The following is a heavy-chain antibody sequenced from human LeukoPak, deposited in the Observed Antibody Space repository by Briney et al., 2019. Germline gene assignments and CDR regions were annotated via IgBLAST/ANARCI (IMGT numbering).Heavy chain of an antibody. J-gene: IGHJ5*02. CDR1: GFAFGVHA. D-gene: IGHD3-16*01. CDR3: AKDWTPHNRVYDCLDA. Sequence: GGSLRLSCVGSGFAFGVHAMSWVRQAPGKGPEWVASIGSGADLFYAESVKGRFTISRDDPRNTVWLQMNSLRAEDTALYYCAKDWTPHNRVYDCLDAWGQGTQVTVSS. V-gene: IGHV3-23*01. CDR2: IGSGADL.